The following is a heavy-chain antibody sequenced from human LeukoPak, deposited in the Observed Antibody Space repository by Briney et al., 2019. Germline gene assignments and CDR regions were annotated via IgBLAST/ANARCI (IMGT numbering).Heavy chain of an antibody. CDR2: ITSSATYI. D-gene: IGHD1-26*01. CDR3: ARDPYSGNYGNDYYYYMDV. J-gene: IGHJ6*03. Sequence: KPGGSLRLSCAASGFTFSSYNMNWVRQAPGKAMEWVSSITSSATYIFYADSVKGRFTISRDNAKNSLYLQVDSLGPEDTAVYYCARDPYSGNYGNDYYYYMDVWGKGTTVTISS. V-gene: IGHV3-21*01. CDR1: GFTFSSYN.